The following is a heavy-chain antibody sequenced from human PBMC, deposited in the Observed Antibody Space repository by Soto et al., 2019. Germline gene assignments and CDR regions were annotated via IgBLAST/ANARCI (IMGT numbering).Heavy chain of an antibody. CDR1: GYSISNGYH. CDR2: IYHSGTT. D-gene: IGHD2-15*01. CDR3: AKENCLHGGCYSFDY. J-gene: IGHJ4*02. V-gene: IGHV4-38-2*02. Sequence: SETLSLTCTVSGYSISNGYHWAWIRQPPGKGLEWIGSIYHSGTTFYNPSLKNQVIISVDTSNNQFSLQLTSVTAADTAIYYCAKENCLHGGCYSFDYWGQGTPVTVS.